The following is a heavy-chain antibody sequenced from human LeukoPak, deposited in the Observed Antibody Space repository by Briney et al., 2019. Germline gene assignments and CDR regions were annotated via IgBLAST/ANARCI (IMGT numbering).Heavy chain of an antibody. J-gene: IGHJ4*02. CDR2: ISYDGSNK. D-gene: IGHD6-19*01. CDR1: RFTFSSYA. Sequence: PGGSLRLSCAASRFTFSSYAMHWVRQAPGKGLEWVAVISYDGSNKDYADSVKGRFTISRDNSKNTLYLQMNSLRAEDTTVYYCAKLAVAGSFDYWGQGTLVTVSS. V-gene: IGHV3-30*18. CDR3: AKLAVAGSFDY.